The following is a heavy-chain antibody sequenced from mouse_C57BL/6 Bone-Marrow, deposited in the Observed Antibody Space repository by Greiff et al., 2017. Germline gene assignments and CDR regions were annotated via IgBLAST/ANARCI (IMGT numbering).Heavy chain of an antibody. Sequence: VMLVESGAELVRPGTSVKMSCKASGYTFTNYWIGWAKQRPGHGLEWIGDIYPGGGYTNYNEKFKGKATLTADKSSSTAYMQFSSLTSEDSAIYYCARETYYYGSSWHWYFDVWGTGTTVTVSS. CDR3: ARETYYYGSSWHWYFDV. CDR1: GYTFTNYW. V-gene: IGHV1-63*01. J-gene: IGHJ1*03. CDR2: IYPGGGYT. D-gene: IGHD1-1*01.